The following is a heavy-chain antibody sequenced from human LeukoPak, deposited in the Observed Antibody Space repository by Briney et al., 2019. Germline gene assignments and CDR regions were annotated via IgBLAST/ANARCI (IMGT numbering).Heavy chain of an antibody. CDR2: MSPNSGDT. J-gene: IGHJ4*02. CDR1: GGTFTSYA. CDR3: ARGPPNWGYDY. V-gene: IGHV1-8*02. Sequence: ASVKVSCKASGGTFTSYAINWVRQATGQRPEWMGWMSPNSGDTGYAQKFQDRVTMTRNTSISTAYMELSSLRSDDTAVYYCARGPPNWGYDYWGPGTLVTVSS. D-gene: IGHD7-27*01.